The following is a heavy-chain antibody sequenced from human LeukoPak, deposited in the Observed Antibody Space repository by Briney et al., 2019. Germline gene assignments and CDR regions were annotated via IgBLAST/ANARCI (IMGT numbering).Heavy chain of an antibody. CDR1: GFTFSSYS. J-gene: IGHJ4*02. CDR2: ITGSSSYI. V-gene: IGHV3-21*01. CDR3: ASDPRDMGY. D-gene: IGHD2-15*01. Sequence: GGSLRLSCAASGFTFSSYSMNWVRQAPGKGLEWVSSITGSSSYIYYADSVKGRFTISRDNSKNALYLQMNSLRAEDTAVYYCASDPRDMGYWGQGTLVTVST.